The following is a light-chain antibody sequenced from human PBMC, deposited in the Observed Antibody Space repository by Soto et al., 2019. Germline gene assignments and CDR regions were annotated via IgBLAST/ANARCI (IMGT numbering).Light chain of an antibody. Sequence: DIQMTQSPSSVSASLGDRVTITCRVSQASSKWLAWYQQKPGRAPKLLIYAASSLQRWVPYRLSGCGSGTDLTITSLSLQPEDFASYYCQQDNGFPPTVGPGTNVDIK. CDR2: AAS. J-gene: IGKJ3*01. CDR3: QQDNGFPPT. CDR1: QASSKW. V-gene: IGKV1D-12*01.